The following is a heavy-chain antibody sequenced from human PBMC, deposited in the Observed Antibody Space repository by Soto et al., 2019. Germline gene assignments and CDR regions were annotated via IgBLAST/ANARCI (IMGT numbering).Heavy chain of an antibody. CDR3: ARGDRVTAYDY. CDR2: IIPILGIA. V-gene: IGHV1-69*02. Sequence: SVKVSCKASGGTFSSYTISWVRQAPGQGLEWMGRIIPILGIANYAQKFQGRVTITADKSTSTAYMELSSLRSEDTAVYYCARGDRVTAYDYWGQGTLVTVSS. J-gene: IGHJ4*02. CDR1: GGTFSSYT. D-gene: IGHD4-4*01.